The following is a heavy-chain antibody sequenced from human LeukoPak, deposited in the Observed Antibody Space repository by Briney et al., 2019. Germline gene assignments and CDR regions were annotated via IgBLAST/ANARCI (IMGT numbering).Heavy chain of an antibody. CDR1: GYTFTGYY. CDR3: ARVTYGSGTYGAFDY. D-gene: IGHD3-10*01. CDR2: INPNSGDT. V-gene: IGHV1-2*02. J-gene: IGHJ4*02. Sequence: ASVKVSCKASGYTFTGYYLHWVRQAPGQGLEWMGWINPNSGDTNYAQKSQGRVTMTRDTSISTAYMELSRLRSDDTAVYYCARVTYGSGTYGAFDYWGQGTLVTVSS.